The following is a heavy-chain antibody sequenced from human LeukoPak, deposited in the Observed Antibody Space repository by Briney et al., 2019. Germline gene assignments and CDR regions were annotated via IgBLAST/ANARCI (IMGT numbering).Heavy chain of an antibody. CDR3: ARADIVVVPAAFDY. D-gene: IGHD2-2*01. CDR2: INHSGST. V-gene: IGHV4-34*01. Sequence: SETLSLTCAVYGGSFSGYYWSWIRQPPGKGLEWIGEINHSGSTNYNPSLTSRVTVSVDTSKNQFSLNLSSVTAADTAVYYCARADIVVVPAAFDYWGQGTLVTVSS. J-gene: IGHJ4*02. CDR1: GGSFSGYY.